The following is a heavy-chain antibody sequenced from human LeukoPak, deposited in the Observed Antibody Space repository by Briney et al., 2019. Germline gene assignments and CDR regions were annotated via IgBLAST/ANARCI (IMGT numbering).Heavy chain of an antibody. CDR1: GFTFSNAW. Sequence: PGGSLRLSCAASGFTFSNAWMSWVRQAPGKGLEWVSYISSSSSTIYYADSVKGRFTISRDNAKNSLYLQMNSLRAVDTAVYYCARAEDRSDGRGYSDYDSSGYYRFDYWGQGTLVTVSS. J-gene: IGHJ4*02. CDR2: ISSSSSTI. CDR3: ARAEDRSDGRGYSDYDSSGYYRFDY. D-gene: IGHD3-22*01. V-gene: IGHV3-48*04.